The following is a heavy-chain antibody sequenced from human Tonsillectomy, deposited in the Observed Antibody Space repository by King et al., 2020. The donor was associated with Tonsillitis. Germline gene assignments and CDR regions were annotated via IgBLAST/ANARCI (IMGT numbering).Heavy chain of an antibody. CDR1: GGSISSYY. Sequence: QLQESGPGLVKPSETLSLTCTVSGGSISSYYWSWIRQPPGKGLEWIGYIYYSGSTNYNPPLKSRVTISVDTSKNQFSLKLSSVTAADTAVYYCARGGGAYYYYDSSGYDYWGQGTLVTVSS. CDR3: ARGGGAYYYYDSSGYDY. D-gene: IGHD3-22*01. CDR2: IYYSGST. V-gene: IGHV4-59*01. J-gene: IGHJ4*02.